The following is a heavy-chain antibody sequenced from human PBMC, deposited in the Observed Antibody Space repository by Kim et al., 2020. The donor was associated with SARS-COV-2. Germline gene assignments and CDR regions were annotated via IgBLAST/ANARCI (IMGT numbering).Heavy chain of an antibody. CDR3: AKDQTGNNSTQGY. D-gene: IGHD6-13*01. J-gene: IGHJ4*02. V-gene: IGHV3-30*18. CDR1: GFTFNNYG. CDR2: ISYDGSNK. Sequence: GGSLRLSCAASGFTFNNYGMHWVRQAPGKGLEWVAVISYDGSNKYYADSVKGRFTISRDNSKNTLYLQMNSLRVEDTAVYYCAKDQTGNNSTQGYWGQGTLVTVSS.